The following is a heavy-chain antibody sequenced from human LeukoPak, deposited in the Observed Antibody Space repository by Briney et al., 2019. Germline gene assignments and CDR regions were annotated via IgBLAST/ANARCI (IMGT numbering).Heavy chain of an antibody. J-gene: IGHJ5*02. CDR3: ARGVGSTSSNWFDP. V-gene: IGHV4-61*02. Sequence: SETLSFTCTVSGGSISSGSYYWSWMRQPAGKGLEWIGRMFPSGSTNYNPSLKNRVTISVDTSKNQFSLKLSSVTAADTAVYYCARGVGSTSSNWFDPWGQGTLVTVSS. CDR1: GGSISSGSYY. D-gene: IGHD2-2*01. CDR2: MFPSGST.